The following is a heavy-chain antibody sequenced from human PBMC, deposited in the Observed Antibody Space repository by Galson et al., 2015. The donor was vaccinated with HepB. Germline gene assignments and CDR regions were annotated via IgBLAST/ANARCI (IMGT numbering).Heavy chain of an antibody. D-gene: IGHD3-22*01. CDR2: ISGSGGST. J-gene: IGHJ4*02. Sequence: SLRLSCAASGFTFSSYAMSWVRQAPGKGLEWVSAISGSGGSTYYADSEKGRFTISRDNSKNTLYLQMNSLRAEDTAVYYCAKEAVQGYYDSSGYYSWGQGTLVTVSS. CDR1: GFTFSSYA. CDR3: AKEAVQGYYDSSGYYS. V-gene: IGHV3-23*01.